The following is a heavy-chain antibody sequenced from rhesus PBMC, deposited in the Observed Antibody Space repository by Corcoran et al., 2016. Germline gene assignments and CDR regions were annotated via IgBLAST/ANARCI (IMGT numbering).Heavy chain of an antibody. J-gene: IGHJ4*01. V-gene: IGHV4-80*01. CDR2: INGNSGRT. Sequence: QVQLQESGPGLVKPSETLSLTCAVSGGSFSSYWWSWIRQPPGKGLEWIGEINGNSGRTTYNPSPKRRVTISQDASQNQFSLKLSSVTAADTAVYYCARDRPFYGSSQDYWGQGVLVTVSS. CDR3: ARDRPFYGSSQDY. D-gene: IGHD4-29*01. CDR1: GGSFSSYW.